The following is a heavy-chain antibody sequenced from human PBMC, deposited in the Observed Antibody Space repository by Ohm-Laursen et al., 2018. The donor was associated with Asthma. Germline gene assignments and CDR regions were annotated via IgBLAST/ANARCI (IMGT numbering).Heavy chain of an antibody. Sequence: GSLRLSCAASGFTFSSYWMHWVRQAPGKGPVWVSRLNTDGSGTWYADSVKGRFTISRDNAKNTLYLQMNSLRAEDTALYYCARIGTEWELPGRESSLHHWGEGTLVTVSS. CDR3: ARIGTEWELPGRESSLHH. CDR2: LNTDGSGT. D-gene: IGHD1-26*01. J-gene: IGHJ1*01. CDR1: GFTFSSYW. V-gene: IGHV3-74*01.